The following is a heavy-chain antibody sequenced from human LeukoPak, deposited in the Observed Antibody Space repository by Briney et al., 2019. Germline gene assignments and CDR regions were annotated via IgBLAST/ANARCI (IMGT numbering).Heavy chain of an antibody. Sequence: PSETLSLTCAVYGGSFSGYYWSWIRQPPGKGLEWIGEINHSGTTNYNPSLKSRVTISADTSNNQFSLRLSSVTAADTAVYYCGRRGVTTIKNWSQGTLVTVSS. V-gene: IGHV4-34*01. D-gene: IGHD5-12*01. CDR2: INHSGTT. CDR1: GGSFSGYY. J-gene: IGHJ4*02. CDR3: GRRGVTTIKN.